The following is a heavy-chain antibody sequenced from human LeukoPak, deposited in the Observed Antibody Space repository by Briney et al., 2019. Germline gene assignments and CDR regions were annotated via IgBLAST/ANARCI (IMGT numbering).Heavy chain of an antibody. D-gene: IGHD3-9*01. Sequence: GGSLTLSCATSGFTFSTTTWMAWVRQAPGKGLEWVANIKHDGSEMDYVDSVRGRFTVSRDNVKNSVYLQMNSLRAEDTAIYYCARDYDWSLDYWGQGTLVTVSS. J-gene: IGHJ4*02. CDR3: ARDYDWSLDY. V-gene: IGHV3-7*01. CDR2: IKHDGSEM. CDR1: GFTFSTTTW.